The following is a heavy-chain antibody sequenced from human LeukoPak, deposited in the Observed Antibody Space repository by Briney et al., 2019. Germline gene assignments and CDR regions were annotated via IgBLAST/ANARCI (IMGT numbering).Heavy chain of an antibody. D-gene: IGHD5-18*01. J-gene: IGHJ6*03. CDR2: IYYSGST. Sequence: SETLSLTCTVSGGSISSYYWSWIRQPPGKGLEWIGYIYYSGSTNYNPSLKSRVTISVDTSKNQFSLKLSSVTAADTAVYYCARGRRHTATIIFYYYYYMDVWGKGTTVTISS. CDR1: GGSISSYY. CDR3: ARGRRHTATIIFYYYYYMDV. V-gene: IGHV4-59*01.